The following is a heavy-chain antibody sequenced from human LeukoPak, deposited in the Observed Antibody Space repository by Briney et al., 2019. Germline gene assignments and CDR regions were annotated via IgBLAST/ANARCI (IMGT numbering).Heavy chain of an antibody. V-gene: IGHV4-31*03. D-gene: IGHD2-2*01. Sequence: SETLSLTCTVSGGSISSGGYYWSWIRQHPGKGLEWIGYIYYSGSTYYNPSLKSRVTISVDTSKNQFSLKLSSVTAADTAVYYCARGYCSSTSCYESFGYFNYWGQGTLVTVSS. CDR2: IYYSGST. J-gene: IGHJ4*02. CDR3: ARGYCSSTSCYESFGYFNY. CDR1: GGSISSGGYY.